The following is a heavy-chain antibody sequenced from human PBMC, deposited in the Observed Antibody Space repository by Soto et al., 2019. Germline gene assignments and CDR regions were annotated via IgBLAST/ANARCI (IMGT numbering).Heavy chain of an antibody. V-gene: IGHV1-18*01. Sequence: QVQLVQSGAEVKKPGASVKVSCKASGSPFTSYGITWVRQPPGKGLEWMGWLSAYNGNTNYAQTLQGRVTMTTDTSTSTAYMELRSLRSDDTAVYYCARETIVRGVIITPGIDYWGQGTLVTVSS. J-gene: IGHJ4*02. D-gene: IGHD3-10*01. CDR1: GSPFTSYG. CDR2: LSAYNGNT. CDR3: ARETIVRGVIITPGIDY.